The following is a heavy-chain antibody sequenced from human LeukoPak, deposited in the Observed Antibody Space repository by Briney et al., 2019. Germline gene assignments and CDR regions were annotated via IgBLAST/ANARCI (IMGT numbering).Heavy chain of an antibody. CDR2: IRNSANP. CDR3: ARTYDFWSTKRSDNWFDP. Sequence: NPSETLSLTCTVSGGSISSYYWSWIRQSPGKGLEWIGYIRNSANPNYNPSLKSRVIISVDMSKNQFSLKLTSVTAADTAVYYCARTYDFWSTKRSDNWFDPWGQGTLVTVSS. CDR1: GGSISSYY. V-gene: IGHV4-59*01. D-gene: IGHD3-3*01. J-gene: IGHJ5*02.